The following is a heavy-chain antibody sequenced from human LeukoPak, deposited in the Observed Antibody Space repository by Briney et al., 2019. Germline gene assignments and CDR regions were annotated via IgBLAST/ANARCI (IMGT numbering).Heavy chain of an antibody. CDR3: ATSRYSSGWNPFDY. CDR2: FDPEDGET. D-gene: IGHD6-19*01. J-gene: IGHJ4*02. V-gene: IGHV1-24*01. CDR1: GYTLTELS. Sequence: ASVKVSCKVSGYTLTELSMHWVRQAPGKGLEWMGGFDPEDGETIYAQKFQGRVTMTEDTSTDTAYMELSSLRSEDTAVYYCATSRYSSGWNPFDYWGQGTLVTVSS.